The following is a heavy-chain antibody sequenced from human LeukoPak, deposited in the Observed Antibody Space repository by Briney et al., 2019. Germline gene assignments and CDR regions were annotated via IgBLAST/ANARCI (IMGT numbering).Heavy chain of an antibody. J-gene: IGHJ4*02. V-gene: IGHV3-23*01. CDR1: GLILNNAW. Sequence: GGSLRLSCAASGLILNNAWMSWVRQAPGKGLEWVSAISGSGGSTYYADSVKGRFTISRDNSKNTLYLQMNSLRAEDTAVYYCAKDGGVGATRGFDYWGQGTLVTVSS. CDR2: ISGSGGST. CDR3: AKDGGVGATRGFDY. D-gene: IGHD1-26*01.